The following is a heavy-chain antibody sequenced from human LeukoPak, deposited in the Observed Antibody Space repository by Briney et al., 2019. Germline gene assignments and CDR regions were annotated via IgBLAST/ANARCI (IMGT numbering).Heavy chain of an antibody. CDR2: IYYSGST. CDR3: ASFLTMVRGVKGTNWFDP. CDR1: GGSISSSNYY. J-gene: IGHJ5*02. Sequence: SETLSLTCSVSGGSISSSNYYWGWIRQPPGKGLEWIGSIYYSGSTYYNPSLKSRVTISVDTSKNQFSLKLSSVTAADTAVYYCASFLTMVRGVKGTNWFDPWGQGTLVTVSS. D-gene: IGHD3-10*01. V-gene: IGHV4-39*01.